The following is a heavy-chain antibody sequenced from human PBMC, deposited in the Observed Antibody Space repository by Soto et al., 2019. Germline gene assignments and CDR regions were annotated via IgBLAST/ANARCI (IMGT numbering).Heavy chain of an antibody. CDR1: GGSISSYY. D-gene: IGHD3-16*01. V-gene: IGHV4-59*01. CDR3: ARASGGSEWDY. Sequence: SETLSLTCTVSGGSISSYYWSWIRQPPGKGLEWIGYIYYSGSTNYNPSLKSRVTISVDTSKNQFSLKLSSVTAADTAVYYCARASGGSEWDYWGQGTLVTVSS. CDR2: IYYSGST. J-gene: IGHJ4*02.